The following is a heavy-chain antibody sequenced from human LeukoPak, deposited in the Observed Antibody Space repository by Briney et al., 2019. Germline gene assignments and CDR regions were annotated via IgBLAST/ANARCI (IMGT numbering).Heavy chain of an antibody. Sequence: SETLSLTCAVYGGSFSGYYWSWIRQPPGKGLEWIGEINHSGSTNYNPSLKSRVTISVDTSKNQFSLKLSSVTAADTAVYYCARLNYSRGWYGGVSFDYWGQGTLVTVSS. V-gene: IGHV4-34*01. D-gene: IGHD6-19*01. J-gene: IGHJ4*02. CDR3: ARLNYSRGWYGGVSFDY. CDR2: INHSGST. CDR1: GGSFSGYY.